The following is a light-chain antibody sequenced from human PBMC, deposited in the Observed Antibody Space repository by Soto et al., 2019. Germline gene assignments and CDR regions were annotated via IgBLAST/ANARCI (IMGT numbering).Light chain of an antibody. Sequence: QSALTQPPSASGSRGQSVTISCTGSSSDVGGYNYVSWYQQHPGKAPKLMIYDVSKRPSGVPDRFSGSKSGNTASLTVSGLQVEDEADYYCSAYAGSNIVVFGGGTKLPAL. V-gene: IGLV2-8*01. CDR1: SSDVGGYNY. J-gene: IGLJ2*01. CDR3: SAYAGSNIVV. CDR2: DVS.